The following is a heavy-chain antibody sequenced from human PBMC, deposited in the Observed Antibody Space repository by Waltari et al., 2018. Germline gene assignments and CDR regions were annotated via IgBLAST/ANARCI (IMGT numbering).Heavy chain of an antibody. CDR1: GYTFTSYD. D-gene: IGHD2-2*02. V-gene: IGHV1-8*02. J-gene: IGHJ5*02. Sequence: QVQLVQSGAEVKKPGASVKVSCKASGYTFTSYDINWVRQATGQGLEWMGGINPSSGNTGDAQKVQGRGTMTRNTSISTADMELSSLRSEDTAVYYCARRRARAAIRWFDPWGQGTLVTVSS. CDR3: ARRRARAAIRWFDP. CDR2: INPSSGNT.